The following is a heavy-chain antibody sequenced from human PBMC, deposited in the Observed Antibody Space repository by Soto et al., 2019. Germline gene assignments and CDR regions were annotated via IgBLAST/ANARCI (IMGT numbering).Heavy chain of an antibody. J-gene: IGHJ4*02. CDR1: GFTFSNYA. CDR3: AKDQGSSWYEIDY. V-gene: IGHV3-23*01. CDR2: ISGSGGST. D-gene: IGHD6-13*01. Sequence: PGGSLRLSCAASGFTFSNYAVTWVRQAPGKGLEWVSTISGSGGSTYYADSVKGRFTISRDNSKNTLYLQMNSLRADVMAVYYCAKDQGSSWYEIDYWGQGTLVTVSS.